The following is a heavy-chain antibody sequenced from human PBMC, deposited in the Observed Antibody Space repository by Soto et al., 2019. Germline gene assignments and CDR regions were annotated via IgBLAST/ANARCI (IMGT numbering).Heavy chain of an antibody. V-gene: IGHV3-74*01. CDR1: GFTFSSYW. J-gene: IGHJ6*02. D-gene: IGHD3-22*01. CDR3: AREDYYDSSGYYPDYGMDV. Sequence: EVQLVESGGGLVQPGGSLRLSCAASGFTFSSYWMHWVRQAPGKGLVWVSRINSDGSSTSYADSVKGRFTISRDNAKNTLYLHMNSLRAEDTAVYYCAREDYYDSSGYYPDYGMDVWGQGTTVTVSS. CDR2: INSDGSST.